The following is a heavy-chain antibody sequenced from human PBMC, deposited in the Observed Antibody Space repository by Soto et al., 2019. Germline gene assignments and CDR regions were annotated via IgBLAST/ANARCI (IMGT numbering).Heavy chain of an antibody. CDR1: GGTFSSYA. Sequence: ASVKVSCKASGGTFSSYAISWVRQAPGQGLEWMGGTIPIFGTANYAQKFQGRVTITADESTSTAYMELSSLRSEDTAVYYCARGRVELVGPRDYYYYGMDVWGQGTTVTVSS. CDR2: TIPIFGTA. CDR3: ARGRVELVGPRDYYYYGMDV. J-gene: IGHJ6*02. D-gene: IGHD6-6*01. V-gene: IGHV1-69*13.